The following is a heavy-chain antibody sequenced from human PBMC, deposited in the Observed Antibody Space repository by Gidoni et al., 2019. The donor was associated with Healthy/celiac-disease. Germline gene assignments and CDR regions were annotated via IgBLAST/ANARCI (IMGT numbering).Heavy chain of an antibody. J-gene: IGHJ4*02. V-gene: IGHV4-34*01. CDR2: INHRGST. CDR3: ARGPRITMIVVVSSYFDY. Sequence: QVQLQQWGAGLLKPSETLSLTCAVFGESFRGYYWSWIRQPPGKGLEWIGEINHRGSTNYNPSLKSRVTISVDTSKNQFSLKLSSVTAADTAVYYCARGPRITMIVVVSSYFDYWGQGTLVTVSS. CDR1: GESFRGYY. D-gene: IGHD3-22*01.